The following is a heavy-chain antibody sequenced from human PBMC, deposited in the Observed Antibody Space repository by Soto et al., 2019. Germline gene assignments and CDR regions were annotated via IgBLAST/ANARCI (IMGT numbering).Heavy chain of an antibody. CDR3: ARDPYSSSSGGIDP. CDR1: GGSISSYY. V-gene: IGHV4-4*07. CDR2: IYTSGST. J-gene: IGHJ5*02. D-gene: IGHD6-6*01. Sequence: SETLSLTCAVSGGSISSYYWSWIRQPAGKGLEWIGRIYTSGSTNYNPSLKGRVTMSVDTSKNQFSLKLSSVTAADTAVYYCARDPYSSSSGGIDPWGQGTLVTVSS.